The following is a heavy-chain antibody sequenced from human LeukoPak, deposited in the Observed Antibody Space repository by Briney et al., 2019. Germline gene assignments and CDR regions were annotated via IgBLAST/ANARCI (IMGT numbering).Heavy chain of an antibody. CDR3: ARLGGNWNSPGRDY. CDR2: ISYTGTT. V-gene: IGHV4-59*08. J-gene: IGHJ4*02. CDR1: GGSINGYS. Sequence: SETLSLTCSVSGGSINGYSWTWIRQPPGMRLEWVGHISYTGTTSYNPSLTTRVAISVDTSKNQFSLKLTSVTAADTGMYFCARLGGNWNSPGRDYWGQGTLVTVSS. D-gene: IGHD3-10*01.